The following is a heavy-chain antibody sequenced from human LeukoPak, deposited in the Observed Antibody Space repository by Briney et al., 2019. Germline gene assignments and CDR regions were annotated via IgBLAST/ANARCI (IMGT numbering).Heavy chain of an antibody. D-gene: IGHD3-10*01. CDR1: DGSISSYY. J-gene: IGHJ3*02. V-gene: IGHV4-59*08. CDR2: VYSRGNT. Sequence: SYTLSLSRNFSDGSISSYYCSWVRQPPGEQMEWIGYVYSRGNTNYNPSLQSRVTLSIDTSKNMFSPKLVSVTAADTAVYYCARHPPSSAGAYDIWGQGKMVTVSS. CDR3: ARHPPSSAGAYDI.